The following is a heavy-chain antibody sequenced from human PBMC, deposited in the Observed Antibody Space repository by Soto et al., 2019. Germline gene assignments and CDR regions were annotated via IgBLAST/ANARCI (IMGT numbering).Heavy chain of an antibody. V-gene: IGHV1-46*01. CDR2: INPSGGST. CDR3: ARGTRRAIYYDCWSGRINWFDP. D-gene: IGHD3-3*01. J-gene: IGHJ5*02. Sequence: QVQLVQSGAEVKKPGASVKVSCKASGYTFTSYYMHWVRQAPGQGLEWMGIINPSGGSTSYAQKFQGRVTMTRDTSTSTVYMELSSLRSEDTAVYYCARGTRRAIYYDCWSGRINWFDPWGQGTLVTVSS. CDR1: GYTFTSYY.